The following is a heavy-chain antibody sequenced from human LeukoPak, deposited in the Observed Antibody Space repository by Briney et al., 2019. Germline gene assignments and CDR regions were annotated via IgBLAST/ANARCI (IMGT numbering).Heavy chain of an antibody. CDR1: GFTFSSYS. Sequence: GGSLRLSCAASGFTFSSYSMNWVRQAPGKGLEWVSSISSSSSYIYYADSVKGRFTISRDNAKNSLYLQMNSLRAEDTAVYYCARDLGIADLFDYWGQGTLVTVSS. CDR2: ISSSSSYI. J-gene: IGHJ4*02. V-gene: IGHV3-21*01. CDR3: ARDLGIADLFDY. D-gene: IGHD2/OR15-2a*01.